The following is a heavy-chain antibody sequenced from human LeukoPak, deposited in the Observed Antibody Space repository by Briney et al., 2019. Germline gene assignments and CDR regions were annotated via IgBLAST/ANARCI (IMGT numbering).Heavy chain of an antibody. J-gene: IGHJ4*02. CDR1: GGSISSGGYY. V-gene: IGHV4-31*03. CDR3: ARDIRPRGLSGLPY. D-gene: IGHD5-12*01. Sequence: SETLSLTCTVSGGSISSGGYYWSWIRQHPGKGLEWIGYIYYSGSTYYNPSLKSRVTISVDTSKNQFSLKLSSVTAADTAVYYCARDIRPRGLSGLPYWGQGTLVTVSS. CDR2: IYYSGST.